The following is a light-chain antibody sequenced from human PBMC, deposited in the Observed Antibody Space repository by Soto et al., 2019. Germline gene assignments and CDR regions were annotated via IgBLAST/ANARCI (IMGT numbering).Light chain of an antibody. V-gene: IGKV3-15*01. CDR2: GAS. CDR1: QSVTSN. CDR3: HQYHTWPVT. Sequence: EIVMTQSPATLSVSPGERVTFSCMASQSVTSNLAWYQHKPGQAPRLLISGASTGATGIPARFSGSGSGTEFTLTINSLQSEYFAIYYCHQYHTWPVTFVGGTKVEIK. J-gene: IGKJ4*01.